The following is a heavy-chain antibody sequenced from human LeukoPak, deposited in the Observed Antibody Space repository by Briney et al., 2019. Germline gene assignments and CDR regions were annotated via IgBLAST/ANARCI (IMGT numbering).Heavy chain of an antibody. CDR3: ARDRLIVGAIDY. J-gene: IGHJ4*02. CDR2: IKQDGSEK. V-gene: IGHV3-7*01. CDR1: GFTFSNYW. D-gene: IGHD1-26*01. Sequence: GGSLRLSCAASGFTFSNYWMNWVRQAPGKGLEWVANIKQDGSEKYYVDPVKGRFTISRDNAKNSLYLQMNSLRAEDTAVYYCARDRLIVGAIDYWGQGTLVTVSS.